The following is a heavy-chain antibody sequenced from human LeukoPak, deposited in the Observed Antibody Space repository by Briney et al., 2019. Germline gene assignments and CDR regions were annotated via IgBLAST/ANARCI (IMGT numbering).Heavy chain of an antibody. D-gene: IGHD6-19*01. CDR3: AKGGGWYYYFDY. Sequence: GGSLRLSCAASGFTFTSYAMSWVRQAPGKGLEWVSTFGDTTYYADSVKGRFTISRDNSKNTLYLQMNSLRADDTAVYYCAKGGGWYYYFDYWGQGTLVTVSS. J-gene: IGHJ4*02. CDR2: FGDTT. V-gene: IGHV3-23*01. CDR1: GFTFTSYA.